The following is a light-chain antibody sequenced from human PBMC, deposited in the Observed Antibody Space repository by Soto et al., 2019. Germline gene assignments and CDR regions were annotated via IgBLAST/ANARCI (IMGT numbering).Light chain of an antibody. Sequence: QSVLTQPASESGSPGHSITISCTGTSNDVGGYDYVSWYQQHPGKAPKLVIYEVSHRPSGISDRFSGSKSGNTASLTISGLQVEDEADYYCSSYATSSPYVFGPGTKVTVL. CDR3: SSYATSSPYV. CDR1: SNDVGGYDY. J-gene: IGLJ1*01. CDR2: EVS. V-gene: IGLV2-14*01.